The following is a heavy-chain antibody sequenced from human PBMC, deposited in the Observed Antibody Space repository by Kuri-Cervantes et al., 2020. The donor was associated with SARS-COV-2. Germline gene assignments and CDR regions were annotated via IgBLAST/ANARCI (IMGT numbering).Heavy chain of an antibody. Sequence: GSLRLSCTVSGGSISSGDYYWSWIRQPPGKGLEWIGYIYYSGSTNYNPSLKSRVTISVDTSKNQFSLKLSSVTAADTAVYYCARQDSSWTNYYYYYGMDVWGQGTTVTVSS. J-gene: IGHJ6*02. CDR3: ARQDSSWTNYYYYYGMDV. D-gene: IGHD6-13*01. CDR2: IYYSGST. V-gene: IGHV4-61*08. CDR1: GGSISSGDYY.